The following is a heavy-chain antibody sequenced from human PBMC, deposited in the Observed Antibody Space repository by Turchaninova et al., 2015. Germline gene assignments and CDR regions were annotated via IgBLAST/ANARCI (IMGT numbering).Heavy chain of an antibody. CDR3: AHSPXXXYYVSSGYQXNYFXX. CDR1: GFSLSTDGVG. Sequence: QITLKESGPTLVKPTQTLTLTCTFSGFSLSTDGVGVGWIRQSPGTTMEWLALIYWVYDKRYSPSLESGPYVIKVXXKNXXVLIXTNMHXXDTXTXYCAHSPXXXYYVSSGYQXNYFXXWGQGTLVTXSS. CDR2: IYWVYDK. D-gene: IGHD3-22*01. J-gene: IGHJ4*02. V-gene: IGHV2-5*02.